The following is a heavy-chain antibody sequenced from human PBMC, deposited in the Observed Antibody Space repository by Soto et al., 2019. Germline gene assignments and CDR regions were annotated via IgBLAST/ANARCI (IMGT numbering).Heavy chain of an antibody. V-gene: IGHV1-2*02. CDR1: GYTFTDYY. CDR3: ARNFMGYCSSTSCYGGDGDYYYYGMDV. CDR2: INPNSGGT. D-gene: IGHD2-2*01. Sequence: ASVKVSCKASGYTFTDYYMHWLRQAPGQGLEWVGWINPNSGGTNYAQKFQGRVTMTRDTSISTAYMELSGLRSDDTAVYYCARNFMGYCSSTSCYGGDGDYYYYGMDVWGQGTTVTVSS. J-gene: IGHJ6*02.